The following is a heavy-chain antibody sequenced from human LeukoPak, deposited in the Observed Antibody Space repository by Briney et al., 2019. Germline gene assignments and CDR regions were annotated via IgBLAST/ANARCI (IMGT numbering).Heavy chain of an antibody. CDR3: ARDLAYSSSSGGY. J-gene: IGHJ4*02. D-gene: IGHD6-6*01. V-gene: IGHV3-21*01. CDR1: GFTFSSYS. CDR2: ISSSSSYI. Sequence: PGGSLRLSCAASGFTFSSYSMNWVRQAPGKGLEWVSSISSSSSYIYYADSVKGRFTISRDNAKNSLYLQMNSLRAEDTAVYYCARDLAYSSSSGGYWGQGTLVTVSS.